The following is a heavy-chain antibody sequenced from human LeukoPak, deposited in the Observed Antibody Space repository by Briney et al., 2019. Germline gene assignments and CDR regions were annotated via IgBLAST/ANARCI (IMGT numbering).Heavy chain of an antibody. J-gene: IGHJ4*02. CDR1: GYSISSGYY. CDR2: IYHSGST. D-gene: IGHD6-19*01. Sequence: EPSETLSLTCTVSGYSISSGYYWGWIRQPPGKGLEWIGSIYHSGSTYYNPSLKSRVTISVDTSKNQFSLKLSSVTAADTAVYYCARRGGSSDLDYWGQGTLVTVSS. CDR3: ARRGGSSDLDY. V-gene: IGHV4-38-2*02.